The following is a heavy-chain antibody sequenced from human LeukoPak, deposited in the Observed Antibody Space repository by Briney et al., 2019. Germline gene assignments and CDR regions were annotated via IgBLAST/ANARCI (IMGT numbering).Heavy chain of an antibody. CDR1: GFTFSSYA. Sequence: GGSLRLSCAASGFTFSSYAMSWVRQAPGKGLEWVSAISGSGGSTYYADSVKGRFTISRDNSKNTLYLQMNSLRAEDTAVYYCAKIGVRFLEWFLIPDAFDIWGQGTMVTVSS. V-gene: IGHV3-23*01. D-gene: IGHD3-3*01. J-gene: IGHJ3*02. CDR2: ISGSGGST. CDR3: AKIGVRFLEWFLIPDAFDI.